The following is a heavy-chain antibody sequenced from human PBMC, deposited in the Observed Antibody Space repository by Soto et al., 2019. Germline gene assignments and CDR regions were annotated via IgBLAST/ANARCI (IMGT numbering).Heavy chain of an antibody. CDR2: ISGSGGST. J-gene: IGHJ4*02. CDR1: GFTFSSYA. CDR3: AYSITMTPFDY. V-gene: IGHV3-23*01. D-gene: IGHD3-22*01. Sequence: GGSLRLSCAASGFTFSSYAMSLVRQAPGKGLEWVSAISGSGGSTYYADSVKGRFTISRDNSKNTLYLQMNSLRAEDTAVYYCAYSITMTPFDYWGQGTLVTVSS.